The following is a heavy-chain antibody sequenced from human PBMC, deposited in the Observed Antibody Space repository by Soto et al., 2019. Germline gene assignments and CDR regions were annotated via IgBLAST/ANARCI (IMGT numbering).Heavy chain of an antibody. D-gene: IGHD2-2*01. V-gene: IGHV1-46*01. CDR2: INPSGDSR. Sequence: APVKVSCKASGFSFSDYFMHCVRQAPGQGLEWMGIINPSGDSRNYAQKFQGRVTITRDTSTSTVYMDLSSLRYEDTAVYYCARGYCSSTSCSGGSDYWGQGTLVTVSS. CDR1: GFSFSDYF. J-gene: IGHJ4*02. CDR3: ARGYCSSTSCSGGSDY.